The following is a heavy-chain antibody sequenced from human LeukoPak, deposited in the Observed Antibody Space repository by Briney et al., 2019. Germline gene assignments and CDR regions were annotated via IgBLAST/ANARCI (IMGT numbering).Heavy chain of an antibody. D-gene: IGHD6-13*01. J-gene: IGHJ5*02. Sequence: GGSLRLSCAASGFTFSSYAMSLVRQAPGKGLEWVSAISGSGGSTYYADSVKGRFTISRDNSKNTLYLQMNSLRAEDTAVYYCAKPTYIAAAGMNTWFDPWGQGTLVTVSS. CDR3: AKPTYIAAAGMNTWFDP. V-gene: IGHV3-23*01. CDR2: ISGSGGST. CDR1: GFTFSSYA.